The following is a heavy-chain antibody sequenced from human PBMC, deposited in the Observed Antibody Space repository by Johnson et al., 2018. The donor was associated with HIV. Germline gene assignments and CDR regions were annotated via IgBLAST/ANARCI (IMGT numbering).Heavy chain of an antibody. CDR2: ITWNGGST. D-gene: IGHD6-13*01. CDR3: ARLMAARTLDDAFDI. V-gene: IGHV3-20*04. J-gene: IGHJ3*02. Sequence: VQLVESGGGVVRPGGSLRLSCAASGFTFDDYGMRWVRQAPGKGLEWVSGITWNGGSTDYTDSVKGRFTISRDNAKNSLYLQMNSLRVEDTALYYCARLMAARTLDDAFDIWGQGTMVTVSS. CDR1: GFTFDDYG.